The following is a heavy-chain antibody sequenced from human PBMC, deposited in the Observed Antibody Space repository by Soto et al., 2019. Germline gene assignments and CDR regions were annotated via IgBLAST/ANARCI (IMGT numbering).Heavy chain of an antibody. CDR1: VFTPTRTP. D-gene: IGHD3-9*01. CDR3: ANSFRYFDN. Sequence: WGSLKLACACSVFTPTRTPLSWVRQPPGKGLEWVTTISGTASRTYYVDSVKGRFFISIDNAKNTVTLQMNNLTLDDTAVYYCANSFRYFDNWGQGTRVTVSS. CDR2: ISGTASRT. V-gene: IGHV3-23*01. J-gene: IGHJ4*02.